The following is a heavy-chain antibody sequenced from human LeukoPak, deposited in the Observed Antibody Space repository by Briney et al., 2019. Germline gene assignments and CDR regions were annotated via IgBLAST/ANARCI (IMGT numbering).Heavy chain of an antibody. CDR2: IYTTGTT. D-gene: IGHD3-10*01. J-gene: IGHJ4*02. CDR1: GGSISSSY. CDR3: ARTLWQYYFDY. Sequence: SETPSLTCTVSGGSISSSYWSWIRQPAGKGLEWIGLIYTTGTTNYNPSLKSRVSLSLDTSKNQFSLKLRSVTAADTAVYFCARTLWQYYFDYWGQGTLVTVSS. V-gene: IGHV4-4*07.